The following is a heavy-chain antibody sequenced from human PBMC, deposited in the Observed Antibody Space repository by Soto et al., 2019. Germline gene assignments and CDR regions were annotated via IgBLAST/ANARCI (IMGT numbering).Heavy chain of an antibody. CDR2: ISAYNGNT. Sequence: ASVKVSCKASGYTFTSYGISWVRQAPGQGLELMGWISAYNGNTNYAQKLQGRVTMTADTSTSTAYMELRSLRSDDTAVYYCARDLSDILTGYYKMYYYYGMDVWGQGTTVTVS. CDR3: ARDLSDILTGYYKMYYYYGMDV. J-gene: IGHJ6*02. D-gene: IGHD3-9*01. V-gene: IGHV1-18*04. CDR1: GYTFTSYG.